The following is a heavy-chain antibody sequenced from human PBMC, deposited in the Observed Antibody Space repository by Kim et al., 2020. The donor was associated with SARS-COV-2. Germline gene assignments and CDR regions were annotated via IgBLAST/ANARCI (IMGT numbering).Heavy chain of an antibody. CDR1: GGSITNTNW. D-gene: IGHD1-7*01. Sequence: SETLSLTCTVSGGSITNTNWWTWVRQPPGKGLEWIGDIYHSGSTNYSPSLKSRITMSVDKSKNQFSLNLSSVTAADTAVYYCARVMENWNSVWWFDPWGQGTPVTVSS. CDR3: ARVMENWNSVWWFDP. J-gene: IGHJ5*02. CDR2: IYHSGST. V-gene: IGHV4-4*02.